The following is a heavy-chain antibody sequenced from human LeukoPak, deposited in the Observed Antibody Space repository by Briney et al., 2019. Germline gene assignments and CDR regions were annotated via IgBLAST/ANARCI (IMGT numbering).Heavy chain of an antibody. V-gene: IGHV3-21*01. CDR1: GFTFSSYS. CDR3: ASISSGWYWDY. CDR2: ISSSSSYI. Sequence: GGSLRLSCAASGFTFSSYSMNWVRQAPGKGLEWVSSISSSSSYIYYADSVKGRFTISRDNAKNSLYLQMNSLRAEDTAVYYCASISSGWYWDYRGQGTLATVSS. D-gene: IGHD6-19*01. J-gene: IGHJ4*02.